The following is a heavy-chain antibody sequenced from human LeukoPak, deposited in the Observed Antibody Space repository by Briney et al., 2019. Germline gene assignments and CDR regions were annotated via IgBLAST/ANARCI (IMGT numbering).Heavy chain of an antibody. Sequence: PGRSLRLSCAASGFTFSSYAMHWVRQAPGKGLEWVAVISYDGSNKYYADSVKGRFTISRDNSKNTLYLQMNSLRAEDTAVYYCATDRIWFGEFSFDYWGQGTQVTVSS. J-gene: IGHJ4*02. V-gene: IGHV3-30*04. D-gene: IGHD3-10*01. CDR2: ISYDGSNK. CDR1: GFTFSSYA. CDR3: ATDRIWFGEFSFDY.